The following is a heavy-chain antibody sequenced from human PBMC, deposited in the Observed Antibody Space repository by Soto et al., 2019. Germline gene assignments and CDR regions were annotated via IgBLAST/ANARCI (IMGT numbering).Heavy chain of an antibody. CDR3: AREGATSLGAFDI. Sequence: PGGSLRLSCAASGFTFSSYGMHWVRQAPGKGLEWVAHISYDGSNKYYADSVKGRFTISRDNSKNTLYLQMNSLRAEDTAVYYCAREGATSLGAFDIWGQGTMVTVSS. V-gene: IGHV3-30*19. CDR2: ISYDGSNK. D-gene: IGHD1-26*01. CDR1: GFTFSSYG. J-gene: IGHJ3*02.